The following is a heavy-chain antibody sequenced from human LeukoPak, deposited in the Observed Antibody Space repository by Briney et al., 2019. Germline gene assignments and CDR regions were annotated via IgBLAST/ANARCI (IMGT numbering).Heavy chain of an antibody. CDR2: IIPIFGTA. CDR1: GGTFSSYA. V-gene: IGHV1-69*13. CDR3: ARGYGGNSEDYYYGMDV. J-gene: IGHJ6*02. D-gene: IGHD4-23*01. Sequence: GASVKVSCKASGGTFSSYAISWVRQAPGQGLEWMGGIIPIFGTANYAQKFQGRVTITADESTSTAYMELSSLRSEDTAVYYCARGYGGNSEDYYYGMDVWGQETTVTVSS.